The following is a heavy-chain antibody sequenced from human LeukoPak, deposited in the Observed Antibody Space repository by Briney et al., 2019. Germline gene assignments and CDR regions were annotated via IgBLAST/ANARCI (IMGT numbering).Heavy chain of an antibody. D-gene: IGHD3-9*01. V-gene: IGHV3-23*01. J-gene: IGHJ4*02. CDR2: ISGSGGST. Sequence: GGSLRLSCAASGFTFSSYAMSWVRQAPGKGLEWVSAISGSGGSTYYADSVKGRFTISRDNSKNTLYLQMNSLRAEDTAVYYCAKARKYYDILTGYYLFDYWGQGTLVTVSS. CDR3: AKARKYYDILTGYYLFDY. CDR1: GFTFSSYA.